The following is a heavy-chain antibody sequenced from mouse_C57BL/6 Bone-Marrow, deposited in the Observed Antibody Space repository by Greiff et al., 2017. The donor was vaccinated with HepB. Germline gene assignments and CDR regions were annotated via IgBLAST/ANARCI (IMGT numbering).Heavy chain of an antibody. CDR3: ASRGYLYAMDY. Sequence: QVQLQQPGAELVKPGASVKLSCKASGYTFTSYWMHWVKQRPGQGLEWIGMIHPNSGSTNYNEKFKSKATLTVDKSSSTAYMQLSSLTSEDSAVYYCASRGYLYAMDYWGQGTSVTVSS. J-gene: IGHJ4*01. CDR2: IHPNSGST. V-gene: IGHV1-64*01. D-gene: IGHD2-2*01. CDR1: GYTFTSYW.